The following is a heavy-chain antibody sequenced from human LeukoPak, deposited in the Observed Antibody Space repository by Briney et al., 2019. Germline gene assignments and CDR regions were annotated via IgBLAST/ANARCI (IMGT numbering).Heavy chain of an antibody. CDR1: GGSISSYY. CDR2: IYYSGST. V-gene: IGHV4-59*01. Sequence: PSETLSLTXTVSGGSISSYYWSWIRQTPGKGLEWIGYIYYSGSTNYNPSLKSRVTISVDTSKNQFSLKLSSVTAADTAVYYCARERVVPAAIPGIWFDPWGQGTLVTVSS. CDR3: ARERVVPAAIPGIWFDP. J-gene: IGHJ5*02. D-gene: IGHD2-2*02.